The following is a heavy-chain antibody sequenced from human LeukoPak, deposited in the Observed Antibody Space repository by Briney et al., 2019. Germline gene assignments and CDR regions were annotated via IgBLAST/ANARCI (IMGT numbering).Heavy chain of an antibody. CDR2: IYYSGSA. V-gene: IGHV4-31*03. J-gene: IGHJ4*02. D-gene: IGHD2-8*01. Sequence: PSETLSLTCTVSGGSISSGGYYWSWLRQHPGQGLEWIGYIYYSGSAYYNPSLKSRITISVDTSKNQFSLKLSSVTAADAAVYYCARDPMGTGALDYWGQGTLVTVSS. CDR3: ARDPMGTGALDY. CDR1: GGSISSGGYY.